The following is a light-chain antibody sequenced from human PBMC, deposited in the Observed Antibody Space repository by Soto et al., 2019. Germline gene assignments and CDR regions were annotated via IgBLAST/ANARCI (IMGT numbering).Light chain of an antibody. J-gene: IGKJ5*01. V-gene: IGKV3-20*01. CDR3: QQSGNSPLT. Sequence: IVYTQSPGTLSLSPGERATLSCRASQSVSSTYLAWYQQKPGQAPRLLIYGASSRATGIPDRFSGSGSGTDFTLTISRLEPEDFAVYLCQQSGNSPLTFGQRTRLEI. CDR1: QSVSSTY. CDR2: GAS.